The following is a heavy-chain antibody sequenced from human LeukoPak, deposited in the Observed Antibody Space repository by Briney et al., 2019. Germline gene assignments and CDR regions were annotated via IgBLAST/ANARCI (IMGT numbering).Heavy chain of an antibody. V-gene: IGHV4-4*02. Sequence: KASETLSLTCTVSGDPISSSDWSTWVRQAPGKGLEWIGEISHSGSPNYNPSLKSRVTISIDKSKNQFSLKLTSVTAADTAVYYCARHFAYSSSSYFDYWGQGSLVTVSS. D-gene: IGHD6-6*01. CDR1: GDPISSSDW. J-gene: IGHJ4*02. CDR2: ISHSGSP. CDR3: ARHFAYSSSSYFDY.